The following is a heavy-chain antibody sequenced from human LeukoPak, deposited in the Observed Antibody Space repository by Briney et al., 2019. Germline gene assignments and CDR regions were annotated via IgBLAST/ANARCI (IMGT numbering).Heavy chain of an antibody. J-gene: IGHJ3*02. Sequence: GGSLRLSCAASGFTFSTYSMNWVRQAPGKGLEWVSSISSSSRYIYYADSVKGRFTISRDNAKNSLYLQMNSLRAEDTAEYYCAREYGSRRGLWAFDIWGHGTMVTVSS. V-gene: IGHV3-21*01. CDR1: GFTFSTYS. CDR2: ISSSSRYI. CDR3: AREYGSRRGLWAFDI. D-gene: IGHD3-10*01.